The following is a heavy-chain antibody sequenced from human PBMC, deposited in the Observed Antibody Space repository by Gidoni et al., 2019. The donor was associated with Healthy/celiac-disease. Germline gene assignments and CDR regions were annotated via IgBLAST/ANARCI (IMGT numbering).Heavy chain of an antibody. V-gene: IGHV1-46*03. J-gene: IGHJ6*02. CDR3: GRAGGNQLPDYYYGMDV. Sequence: QVQLVQSGAEVKKPGASVKVSCKASGYTFTSYYMHWVRQAPGQGLEWMGIINPSGGSTSYAQKFQGRVTMTRDTSTSTVYMELSSLRSEDTAVYYCGRAGGNQLPDYYYGMDVWGQGTTVTVSS. CDR2: INPSGGST. D-gene: IGHD2-2*01. CDR1: GYTFTSYY.